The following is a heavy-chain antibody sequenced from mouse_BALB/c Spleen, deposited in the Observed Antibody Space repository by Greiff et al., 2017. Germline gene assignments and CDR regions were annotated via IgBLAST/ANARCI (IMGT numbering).Heavy chain of an antibody. Sequence: DVKLQESGPGLVKPSQSLSLTCTVTGYSITSDYAWNWIRQFPGNKLEWMGYISYSGSTSYNPSLKSRISITRDTSKNQFFLQLNSVTTEDTATYYCADGNYYWFAYWGQGTLVTVSA. J-gene: IGHJ3*01. CDR1: GYSITSDYA. CDR2: ISYSGST. V-gene: IGHV3-2*02. D-gene: IGHD2-1*01. CDR3: ADGNYYWFAY.